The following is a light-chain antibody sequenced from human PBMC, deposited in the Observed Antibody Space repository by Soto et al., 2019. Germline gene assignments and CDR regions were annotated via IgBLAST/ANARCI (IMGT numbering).Light chain of an antibody. CDR3: MPGLQTPLT. CDR1: QSLLHSNGYNC. CDR2: LGS. V-gene: IGKV2-28*01. J-gene: IGKJ4*01. Sequence: DIVMTQSPLSLPVTPGEPASISCRSSQSLLHSNGYNCLDWYLQKPGQSPQLLIYLGSNRASGVPDRFSGSGSGTDFTLKISRVEAEDVGVYYCMPGLQTPLTFGGGTKVEIK.